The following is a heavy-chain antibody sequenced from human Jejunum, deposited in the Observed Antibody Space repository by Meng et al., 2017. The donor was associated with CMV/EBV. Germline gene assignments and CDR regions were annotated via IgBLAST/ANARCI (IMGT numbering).Heavy chain of an antibody. D-gene: IGHD3/OR15-3a*01. Sequence: TGSGDSISTYFWTWIRQVPGKGLEWIGYVHGTRGTNYNPSLKSRVTISADTSKNQLSLRLTSVTAADTAVYYCARGRWTGGWFDPWGQGILVTVSS. CDR2: VHGTRGT. V-gene: IGHV4-59*12. CDR3: ARGRWTGGWFDP. J-gene: IGHJ5*02. CDR1: GDSISTYF.